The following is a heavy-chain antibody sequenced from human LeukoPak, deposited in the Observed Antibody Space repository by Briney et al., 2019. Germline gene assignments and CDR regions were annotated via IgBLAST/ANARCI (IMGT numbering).Heavy chain of an antibody. CDR1: GFPFRSFA. V-gene: IGHV3-23*01. D-gene: IGHD6-13*01. Sequence: GGSLSLPCALSGFPFRSFATRGARRAPGGGLVWVSAICGSGGSLYYAASVKCRFTISRDNSKNTVYLQMNSLRAEDTAVYYCAIPFPRIAAAGTSWFDPWGQGALVTVSS. J-gene: IGHJ5*02. CDR3: AIPFPRIAAAGTSWFDP. CDR2: ICGSGGSL.